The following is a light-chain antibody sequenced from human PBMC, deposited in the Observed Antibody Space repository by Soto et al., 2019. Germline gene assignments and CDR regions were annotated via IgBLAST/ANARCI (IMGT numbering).Light chain of an antibody. CDR2: RNN. CDR1: TSNIGNNY. CDR3: AAWDDSLSGAV. J-gene: IGLJ2*01. V-gene: IGLV1-47*01. Sequence: QSVLTQPPSASGTPGQRVTISCSGSTSNIGNNYAYWYQQVPGTAPKLLIYRNNQRPSGVPDRISGAKSGTSASLVISGLRSEDEADYYCAAWDDSLSGAVFGGGTKRTVL.